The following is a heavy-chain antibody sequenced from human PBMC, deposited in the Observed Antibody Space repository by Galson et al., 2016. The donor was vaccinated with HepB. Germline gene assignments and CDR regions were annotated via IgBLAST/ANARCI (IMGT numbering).Heavy chain of an antibody. Sequence: SVKVSCKASGYTFTSYYMHWVRQAPGQGLEWMGIINPSGGSTSYAQKFQGRVTMTRDTSTSTVYMELSSLRSEDTAVYYCARDGPRGYYYYYGMDVWGQGTTVTVSS. V-gene: IGHV1-46*01. J-gene: IGHJ6*02. CDR3: ARDGPRGYYYYYGMDV. CDR2: INPSGGST. CDR1: GYTFTSYY.